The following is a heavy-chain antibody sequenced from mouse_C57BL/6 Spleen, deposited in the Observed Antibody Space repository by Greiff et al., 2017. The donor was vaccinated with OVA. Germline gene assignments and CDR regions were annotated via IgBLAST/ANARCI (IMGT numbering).Heavy chain of an antibody. CDR3: ARRGTSQLDY. Sequence: QVQLQQPGAELVRPGSSVKLSCKASGYTFTSYWMNWVKQRPVQGLEWIGNIDPYDSETNYNQKFKGKATLTVDKSSSTAYMQLSSLASEDSAVYYCARRGTSQLDYWGKGTTLTVSS. CDR1: GYTFTSYW. J-gene: IGHJ2*01. V-gene: IGHV1-52*01. D-gene: IGHD3-2*02. CDR2: IDPYDSET.